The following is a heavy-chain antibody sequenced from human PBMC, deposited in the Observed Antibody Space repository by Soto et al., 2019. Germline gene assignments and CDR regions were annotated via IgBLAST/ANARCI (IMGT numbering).Heavy chain of an antibody. V-gene: IGHV1-3*01. Sequence: ASVKVSCKASGYTFTSYAMHWVRQAPGQRLEWMGWINAGNGNTKYSQKFQGRVTITRDTSVSTAYMELSSLRSEDTAVYYCARVEGYSGYGPFDYWGQGTQVTVSS. CDR1: GYTFTSYA. D-gene: IGHD5-12*01. CDR3: ARVEGYSGYGPFDY. CDR2: INAGNGNT. J-gene: IGHJ4*02.